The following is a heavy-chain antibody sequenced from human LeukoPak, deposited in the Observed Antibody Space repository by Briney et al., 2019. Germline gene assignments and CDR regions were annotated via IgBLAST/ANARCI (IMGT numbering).Heavy chain of an antibody. V-gene: IGHV3-48*02. CDR2: ISGSSNTI. D-gene: IGHD6-6*01. CDR3: ARVDASSHYYFDY. J-gene: IGHJ4*02. CDR1: GFTFNSHS. Sequence: GGSLRLSCAASGFTFNSHSMNWVRQAPGKGLEWVSYISGSSNTIYYVDSVKGRFTISRDNAKKSLYLQMNRLRDDDTAVYYCARVDASSHYYFDYWGQGTLVTVSS.